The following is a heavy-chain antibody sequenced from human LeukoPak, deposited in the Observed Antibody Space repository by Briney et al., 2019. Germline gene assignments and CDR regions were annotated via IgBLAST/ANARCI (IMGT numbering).Heavy chain of an antibody. Sequence: SETLSLTCTVSGGSISSYYWSWIRQPPGKGLEWIGYIYYSGSTNYNPSLKSRVTISVDTSKNQFSLKLSSVTAADTAVYYCARAPGPYCSGDCQGPFDYWGQGTLVTVSS. D-gene: IGHD2-21*02. CDR3: ARAPGPYCSGDCQGPFDY. CDR1: GGSISSYY. V-gene: IGHV4-59*01. CDR2: IYYSGST. J-gene: IGHJ4*02.